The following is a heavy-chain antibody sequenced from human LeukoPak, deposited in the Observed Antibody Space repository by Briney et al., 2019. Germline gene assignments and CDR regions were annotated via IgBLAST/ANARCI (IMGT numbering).Heavy chain of an antibody. J-gene: IGHJ3*02. V-gene: IGHV3-30-3*01. CDR2: MSYDGTNE. D-gene: IGHD4-17*01. Sequence: PGGSLRLSCAASGFTFSNYAMHWVRQAPGKGLEWVALMSYDGTNEYFADSVKGRFTISRDNSKNTMYLQMNSLRAEDTAVYYCARPTTVTTLHAAFDIWGQGTVATVSS. CDR3: ARPTTVTTLHAAFDI. CDR1: GFTFSNYA.